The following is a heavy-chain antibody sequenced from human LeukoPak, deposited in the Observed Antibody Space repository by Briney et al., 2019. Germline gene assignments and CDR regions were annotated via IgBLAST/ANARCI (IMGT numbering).Heavy chain of an antibody. CDR2: ISYDGSNT. J-gene: IGHJ6*02. Sequence: GGSLRLSCAASGFNFNSYAVHWVRQAPGKGLEWVAFISYDGSNTYHADSVKGRFTISRDNSKNTLYLQMNSLRAEDTAVYYCARDGPHYDFWSGYQTDYYYYGMDVWGQGTTVTVSS. CDR1: GFNFNSYA. V-gene: IGHV3-30*04. D-gene: IGHD3-3*01. CDR3: ARDGPHYDFWSGYQTDYYYYGMDV.